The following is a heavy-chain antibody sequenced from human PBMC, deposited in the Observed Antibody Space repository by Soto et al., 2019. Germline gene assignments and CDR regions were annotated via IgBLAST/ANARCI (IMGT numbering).Heavy chain of an antibody. V-gene: IGHV3-30*04. CDR2: ISYDGSNT. Sequence: GGSLRLSCVASGFTFSSYAMHWVRQAPGEGLEWVAIISYDGSNTYYADSVKGRFTIYRDNSKNTLYLQMNSLRAEDTSVYYCAKEGGLSGSYYISSSYYFDYWGQGTLVTVSS. CDR3: AKEGGLSGSYYISSSYYFDY. D-gene: IGHD1-26*01. CDR1: GFTFSSYA. J-gene: IGHJ4*02.